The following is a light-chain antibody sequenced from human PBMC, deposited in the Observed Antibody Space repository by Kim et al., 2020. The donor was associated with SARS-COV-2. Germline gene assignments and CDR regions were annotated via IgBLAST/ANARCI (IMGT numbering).Light chain of an antibody. CDR2: GKN. Sequence: SSELTQDPAVSVALGQTVRITCQGDSLRSYYASWYQQKPGQAPIVVISGKNNRPSGIPDRFSGSSSGNTASLTITGAQAEDEADYCCSSRDSNGYLLFGGGTKLTVL. CDR3: SSRDSNGYLL. CDR1: SLRSYY. V-gene: IGLV3-19*01. J-gene: IGLJ2*01.